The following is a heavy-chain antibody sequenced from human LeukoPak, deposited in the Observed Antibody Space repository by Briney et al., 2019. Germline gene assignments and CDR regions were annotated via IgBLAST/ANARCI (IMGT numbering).Heavy chain of an antibody. J-gene: IGHJ4*02. D-gene: IGHD3-10*01. V-gene: IGHV3-74*01. CDR3: VLLSLTPG. CDR2: ISSDGTNA. Sequence: GGSLRLSCAASGFTLSTYWMHWVRQVPGKGLVWVSRISSDGTNANYADSVKGRFTISRDNAKNTLYLQMNSLRAEDTAVYYCVLLSLTPGWGQGTLVTVSS. CDR1: GFTLSTYW.